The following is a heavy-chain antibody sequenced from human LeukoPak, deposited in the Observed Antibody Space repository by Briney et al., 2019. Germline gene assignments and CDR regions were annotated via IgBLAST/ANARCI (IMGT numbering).Heavy chain of an antibody. J-gene: IGHJ6*02. CDR1: GFALSIHW. Sequence: GGSLRLSCAASGFALSIHWLTWVRQTPGKGLEWVAHINPDGSEKSYVDSARGRFTISRDNAKNSVYLQMNSLRVDDTAVYYCARGHFGLDVWGQGATVAVAS. D-gene: IGHD3-10*01. CDR3: ARGHFGLDV. V-gene: IGHV3-7*01. CDR2: INPDGSEK.